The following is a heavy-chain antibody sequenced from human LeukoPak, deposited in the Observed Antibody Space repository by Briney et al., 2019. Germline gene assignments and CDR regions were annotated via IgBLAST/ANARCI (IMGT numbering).Heavy chain of an antibody. CDR1: GFTFSSFA. Sequence: GGSLRLSCAASGFTFSSFAMSWVRQPPGKGLEWVSGISGSGGSTYHADSVRGRLTASRDNSKHTLYLQMNSLIAEDTAVYYCAKDASGDFSYFDDWGQGTLVTVSS. D-gene: IGHD2-21*02. V-gene: IGHV3-23*01. CDR3: AKDASGDFSYFDD. CDR2: ISGSGGST. J-gene: IGHJ4*02.